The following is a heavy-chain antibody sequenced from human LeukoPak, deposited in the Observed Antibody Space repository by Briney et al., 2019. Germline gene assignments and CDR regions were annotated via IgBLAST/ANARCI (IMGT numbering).Heavy chain of an antibody. J-gene: IGHJ4*02. D-gene: IGHD6-19*01. CDR3: AKSEPGIAVAGTGWYFDY. Sequence: GGSLRLSCAASGFTFDDYAMHWVRQAPGKGLEWVSLISGDGGSTYYADSVKGRFTISRDNSKNSLYLQMNSLRTEDTALCYCAKSEPGIAVAGTGWYFDYWGQGTLVTVSS. V-gene: IGHV3-43*02. CDR1: GFTFDDYA. CDR2: ISGDGGST.